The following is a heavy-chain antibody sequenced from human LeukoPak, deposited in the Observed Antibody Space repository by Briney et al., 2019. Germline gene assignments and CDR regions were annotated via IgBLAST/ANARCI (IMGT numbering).Heavy chain of an antibody. D-gene: IGHD3-9*01. CDR3: ARGYNDILTHNRQYYFDY. J-gene: IGHJ4*02. CDR1: GGSISMGSDY. Sequence: PSETLSLTWTVAGGSISMGSDYWSWIRQPAGKGLEWIGRIYISGSTNCNPSLKTRGTISADTSKNQFSRKLSSVTATDTAVYYCARGYNDILTHNRQYYFDYWGQGTLVTVSS. V-gene: IGHV4-61*02. CDR2: IYISGST.